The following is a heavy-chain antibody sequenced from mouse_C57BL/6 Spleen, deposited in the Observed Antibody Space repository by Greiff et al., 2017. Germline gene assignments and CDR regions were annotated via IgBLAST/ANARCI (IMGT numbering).Heavy chain of an antibody. D-gene: IGHD1-1*01. CDR2: IYPNSGST. Sequence: QVQLQQPGAELVKPGASVKLSCKASGYTFTSYWMHWVKQRPGQGLEWIGLIYPNSGSTNYNEKFKSKATLTVDKSSSTAYMQLSSLTSEDSAVYDCARWGSTVVATPLAMDYWGQGTSVTVSS. CDR1: GYTFTSYW. CDR3: ARWGSTVVATPLAMDY. V-gene: IGHV1-64*01. J-gene: IGHJ4*01.